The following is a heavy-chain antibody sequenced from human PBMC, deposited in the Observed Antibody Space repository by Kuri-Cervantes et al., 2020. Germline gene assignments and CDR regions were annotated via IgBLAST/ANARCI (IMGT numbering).Heavy chain of an antibody. J-gene: IGHJ4*02. CDR1: GFTVNNNY. D-gene: IGHD5-12*01. Sequence: GESLKISCAASGFTVNNNYMNWVRQAPGKGLEWVSVIYSGGHAYYGDSVKGRFTISRDNSQNTLYLQMHSLRAEDTAVYYCTKRVLYVVATDNWGPGTLVTVSS. CDR2: IYSGGHA. CDR3: TKRVLYVVATDN. V-gene: IGHV3-53*01.